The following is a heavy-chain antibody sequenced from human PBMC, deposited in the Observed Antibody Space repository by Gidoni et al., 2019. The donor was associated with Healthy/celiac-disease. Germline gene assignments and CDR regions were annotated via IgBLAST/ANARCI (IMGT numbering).Heavy chain of an antibody. V-gene: IGHV3-23*01. J-gene: IGHJ5*02. CDR2: IIGSCGST. D-gene: IGHD6-13*01. CDR1: GCQLSSDD. Sequence: EVQLLESGGGLVQPGGSMRTPCAASGCQLSSDDMSWGRPAPGKGLEWVAAIIGSCGSTYYADFVKRRLTISRDNSKNTLYPQRYSLRAEDPAVSYCAKGSSSWYLYNLFDPWGQGTLVTVSP. CDR3: AKGSSSWYLYNLFDP.